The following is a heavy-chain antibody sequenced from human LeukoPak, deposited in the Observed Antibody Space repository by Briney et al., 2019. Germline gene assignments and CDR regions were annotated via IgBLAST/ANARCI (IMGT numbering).Heavy chain of an antibody. Sequence: GGSLRLSCTVSGFTFSNYGMRWVRQAPGKGLEWVASIDKNGREKRYVDSVEGRFTISRDNAANSVYLQMTSLGAEDTAVYYCATYTQNFGAPGTDYWGQGTLVTVSS. J-gene: IGHJ4*02. V-gene: IGHV3-7*01. CDR2: IDKNGREK. CDR3: ATYTQNFGAPGTDY. CDR1: GFTFSNYG. D-gene: IGHD3-10*01.